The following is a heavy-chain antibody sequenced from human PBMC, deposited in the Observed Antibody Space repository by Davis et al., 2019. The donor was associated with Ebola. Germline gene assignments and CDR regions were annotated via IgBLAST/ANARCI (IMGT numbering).Heavy chain of an antibody. V-gene: IGHV3-30-3*02. J-gene: IGHJ4*02. Sequence: PGGSLRLSCAASGFTFSNYGLHWVRQAPGKGLEWVAVISSDGTNKYYADSVKGRCTISRDNFKNTLYLQMNSLRAEDTAVYYCAQEYCSNSGSYCTYFDHWGQGTLVTVSS. D-gene: IGHD3-10*01. CDR2: ISSDGTNK. CDR3: AQEYCSNSGSYCTYFDH. CDR1: GFTFSNYG.